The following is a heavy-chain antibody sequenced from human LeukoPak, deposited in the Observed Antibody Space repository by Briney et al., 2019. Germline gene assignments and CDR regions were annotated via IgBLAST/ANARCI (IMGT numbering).Heavy chain of an antibody. CDR3: AGTYYYDSSGPVTEYFQH. CDR1: GYTFTSYG. D-gene: IGHD3-22*01. Sequence: GASVKVSCKASGYTFTSYGISWVRQAPGQGLEWMGWISAYNGNTNYAQKLQGRVTMTTDTSTSTAYMELRSLRSDDTAVYYCAGTYYYDSSGPVTEYFQHWGQGTLVTVSS. J-gene: IGHJ1*01. V-gene: IGHV1-18*01. CDR2: ISAYNGNT.